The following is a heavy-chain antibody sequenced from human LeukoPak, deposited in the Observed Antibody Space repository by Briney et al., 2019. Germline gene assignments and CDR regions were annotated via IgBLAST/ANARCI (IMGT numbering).Heavy chain of an antibody. J-gene: IGHJ4*02. V-gene: IGHV3-23*01. D-gene: IGHD3-22*01. CDR2: ISGSGGST. CDR1: GITLSNYG. Sequence: GGSLRLSCAVSGITLSNYGMSWVRQAPGKGLEWVAGISGSGGSTKYADSVKGRFTISRDNPKNTLFLQMKSLRAEDTAVYFCAKRGVVIRVILVGFHKEAYYFDSWGQGALVTVSS. CDR3: AKRGVVIRVILVGFHKEAYYFDS.